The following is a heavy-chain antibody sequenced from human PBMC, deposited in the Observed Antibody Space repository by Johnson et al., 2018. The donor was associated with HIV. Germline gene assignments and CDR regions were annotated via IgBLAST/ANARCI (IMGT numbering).Heavy chain of an antibody. CDR3: AREWEAAFDI. CDR2: IYSGGST. Sequence: VQLVESGGGLVQPGGSLRLSCAASGFTSSNYMSWVRQAPGKGLEWVSVIYSGGSTYYADSVKGRFTISIDNSKNTLYLQMNSLRAEDTAVYYCAREWEAAFDIWGQGTMVTVSS. J-gene: IGHJ3*02. V-gene: IGHV3-66*01. D-gene: IGHD1-26*01. CDR1: GFTSSNY.